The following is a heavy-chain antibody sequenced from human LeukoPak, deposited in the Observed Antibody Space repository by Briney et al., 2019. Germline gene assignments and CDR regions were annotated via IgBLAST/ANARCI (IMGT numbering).Heavy chain of an antibody. CDR2: IYYSGST. CDR3: AREIYVSSGYFFDY. Sequence: SETLSLTCTVSGGSISSYYWSWIRQPPGKGLEWIGYIYYSGSTNYNPSLKSRVTISVDTSKNQFSLKLSSVTAADTAVYYCAREIYVSSGYFFDYWRQGTLVTVSS. CDR1: GGSISSYY. V-gene: IGHV4-59*01. D-gene: IGHD3-22*01. J-gene: IGHJ4*02.